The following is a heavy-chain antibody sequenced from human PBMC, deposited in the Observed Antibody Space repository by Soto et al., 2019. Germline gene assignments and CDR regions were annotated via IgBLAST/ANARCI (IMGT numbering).Heavy chain of an antibody. CDR1: GYTFTNFD. D-gene: IGHD6-13*01. CDR2: MSPNSENK. CDR3: VRGFGSSWNTGEYNWFDF. J-gene: IGHJ5*01. Sequence: QVHLVQSGAEVKKPGASVKVSCKTSGYTFTNFDVNWVRQAAGQGLEWMGWMSPNSENKGYAQRFQGRVSMTRDTSITTAYMELSGLRSEDTAVYYCVRGFGSSWNTGEYNWFDFWGQGTLVTVSS. V-gene: IGHV1-8*01.